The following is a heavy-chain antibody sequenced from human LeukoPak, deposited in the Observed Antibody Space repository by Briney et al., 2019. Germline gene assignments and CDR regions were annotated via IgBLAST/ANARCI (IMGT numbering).Heavy chain of an antibody. CDR2: IWYDGSNK. V-gene: IGHV3-33*01. D-gene: IGHD3-22*01. CDR3: AREGYYYDSSGYSNFDY. CDR1: GFTFSSYG. Sequence: GGSLRLSCAASGFTFSSYGMHWVRQAPGKGLEWVAVIWYDGSNKYYADSVKGRFTISRDNSKNTLYLQMNSLRAEDTAVYYCAREGYYYDSSGYSNFDYWGQGTLVTVSS. J-gene: IGHJ4*02.